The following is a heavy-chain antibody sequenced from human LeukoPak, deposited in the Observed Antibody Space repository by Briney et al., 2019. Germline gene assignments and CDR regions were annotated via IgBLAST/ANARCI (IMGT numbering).Heavy chain of an antibody. CDR3: ARAYGSGSSYHPDY. CDR2: VHPNSGGT. J-gene: IGHJ4*02. V-gene: IGHV1-2*02. D-gene: IGHD3-10*01. CDR1: GYTFSDYC. Sequence: ASVKVSCKASGYTFSDYCMHWVRQAPGQGLEWMGWVHPNSGGTKYAQNFQGKVTMTWDTSISTAYMELGSLRSDDTAIYYCARAYGSGSSYHPDYWGQGTLVTVSS.